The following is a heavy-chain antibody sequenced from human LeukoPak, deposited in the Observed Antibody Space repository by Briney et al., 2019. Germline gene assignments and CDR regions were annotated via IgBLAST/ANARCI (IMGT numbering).Heavy chain of an antibody. D-gene: IGHD2-2*01. CDR1: GGSISSGGYY. CDR2: IYHSGST. Sequence: SQTLSLTCTVSGGSISSGGYYWSWIRQPPGKGLEWIGYIYHSGSTYYNPSLKSRVTMSVDTSKNQFSLKLSSVTAADTAVYYCASQVVIVPAPPREFDYWGQGTLVTVSS. J-gene: IGHJ4*02. CDR3: ASQVVIVPAPPREFDY. V-gene: IGHV4-30-2*01.